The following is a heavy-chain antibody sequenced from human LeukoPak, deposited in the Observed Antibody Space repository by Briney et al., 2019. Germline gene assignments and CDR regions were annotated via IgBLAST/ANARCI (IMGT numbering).Heavy chain of an antibody. CDR1: GYTLTELS. CDR2: ISAYNGNT. CDR3: ARVPGGFYDYVWGSYPPGDY. V-gene: IGHV1-18*01. Sequence: GASVKVSCKVSGYTLTELSMHWVRQAPGQGLEWMGWISAYNGNTNYAQKLQGRVTMTTDTSTSTAYMELRSLRSDDTAVYYCARVPGGFYDYVWGSYPPGDYWGQGTLVTVSS. J-gene: IGHJ4*02. D-gene: IGHD3-16*02.